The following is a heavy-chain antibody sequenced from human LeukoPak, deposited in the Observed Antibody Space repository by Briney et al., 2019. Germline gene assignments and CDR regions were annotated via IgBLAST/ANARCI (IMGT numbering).Heavy chain of an antibody. CDR2: IDYSGTT. D-gene: IGHD6-19*01. CDR3: ASSRSSSGWSLIDY. V-gene: IGHV4-59*01. J-gene: IGHJ4*02. CDR1: GGSINCYY. Sequence: PSETLSLTCSVYGGSINCYYWRWIGQPPGKGLMWVGYIDYSGTTNYKPSLKRRVTISVDTSKNQFSLKVSSVAAADRVVYYCASSRSSSGWSLIDYWGQGALVTVSS.